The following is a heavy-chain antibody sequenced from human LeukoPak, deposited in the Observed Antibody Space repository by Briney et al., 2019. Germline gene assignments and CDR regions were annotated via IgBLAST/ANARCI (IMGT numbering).Heavy chain of an antibody. CDR2: IHPSGGST. D-gene: IGHD3-3*01. CDR1: GYTFTSYY. Sequence: ASVKVSREPSGYTFTSYYMHSVRQAPGQGLEWMGIIHPSGGSTSYTQKVQGRVSMKRDTFTSTVYMELSSLRCEDTDVYYCARDVPGFSIWPQRFLEWSRYYCYGMDVWGQGTTVTVSS. J-gene: IGHJ6*02. V-gene: IGHV1-46*01. CDR3: ARDVPGFSIWPQRFLEWSRYYCYGMDV.